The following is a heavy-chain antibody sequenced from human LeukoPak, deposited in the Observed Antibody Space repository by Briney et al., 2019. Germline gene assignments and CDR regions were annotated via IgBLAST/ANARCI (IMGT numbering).Heavy chain of an antibody. CDR2: ISTSSSYI. D-gene: IGHD5-12*01. CDR3: ARGRFGVSAYDSPFDY. J-gene: IGHJ4*02. Sequence: PGGSLRLSCAASGFTFSSYGMSWVRQAPGKGLEWVSSISTSSSYIYYADSVKGRFTISRDNAKKSVYLQMNSLRAEDTAVYYCARGRFGVSAYDSPFDYWGRGTLVTVSS. CDR1: GFTFSSYG. V-gene: IGHV3-21*01.